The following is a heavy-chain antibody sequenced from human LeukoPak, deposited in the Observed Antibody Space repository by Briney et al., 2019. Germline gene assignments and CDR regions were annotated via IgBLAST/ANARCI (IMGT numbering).Heavy chain of an antibody. J-gene: IGHJ4*02. D-gene: IGHD2-21*02. CDR1: GYTFTGYY. V-gene: IGHV1-2*02. CDR2: INPNSGGT. Sequence: ASVKVSCKASGYTFTGYYMHWVRQAPGQGLEWMGWINPNSGGTNYAQKFQGRVTMTRDTSISTAYMELSRLRSDDTAGYYCARVSVTATPRRGWRYWGQGTLVTVSS. CDR3: ARVSVTATPRRGWRY.